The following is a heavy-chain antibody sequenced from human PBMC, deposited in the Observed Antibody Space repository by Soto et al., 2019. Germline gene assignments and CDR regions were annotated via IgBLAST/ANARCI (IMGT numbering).Heavy chain of an antibody. CDR3: ARGVPNYYAMDV. J-gene: IGHJ6*02. CDR2: IKFDGSNT. CDR1: GFTFSSYW. V-gene: IGHV3-74*01. Sequence: EVQLVESGGGLVQPGGSLRLSCAASGFTFSSYWMHLVRQAPGKGLVWVSRIKFDGSNTDYADSVKGRFTISRDNAKNTLYLQMNSLRAEDTTLYYCARGVPNYYAMDVWGQGTTVTVSS.